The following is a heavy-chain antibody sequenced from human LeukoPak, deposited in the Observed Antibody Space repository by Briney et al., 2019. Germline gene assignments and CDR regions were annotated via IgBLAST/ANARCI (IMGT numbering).Heavy chain of an antibody. CDR2: ICGGGGCT. J-gene: IGHJ4*02. CDR1: GFTFNTYA. CDR3: AKTTVGYSSGRYPGWPADC. Sequence: QSGGSLRLSCAASGFTFNTYAIYWVRQAPGKGLEWVSGICGGGGCTYYADSVKGRFTISRDNSKNTVYLQMNSLTADDTAIYYCAKTTVGYSSGRYPGWPADCWGQGTLVTVSS. V-gene: IGHV3-23*01. D-gene: IGHD6-19*01.